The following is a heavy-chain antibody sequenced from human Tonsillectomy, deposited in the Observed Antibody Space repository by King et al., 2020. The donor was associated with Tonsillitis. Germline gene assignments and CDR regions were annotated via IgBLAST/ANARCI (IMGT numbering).Heavy chain of an antibody. Sequence: VQLVESGGGVVQPGRSLRLSCAASGFTFSNYAINWVRQAPAKGLEWVAVISDDGGNKYYADSVKGRFTISRDNSKNTLYLQMNRLRPEDTGMEYCAREFGMGYGDYGWFDPWGQGTLVTVSS. J-gene: IGHJ5*02. CDR2: ISDDGGNK. CDR1: GFTFSNYA. V-gene: IGHV3-30*01. CDR3: AREFGMGYGDYGWFDP. D-gene: IGHD4-17*01.